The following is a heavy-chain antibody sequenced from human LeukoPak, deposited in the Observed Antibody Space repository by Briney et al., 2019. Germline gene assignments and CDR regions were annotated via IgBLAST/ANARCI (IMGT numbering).Heavy chain of an antibody. D-gene: IGHD6-6*01. CDR3: AREGYSSSSGPRNNWFDP. CDR1: GYTINNYD. CDR2: MNPNSGNT. Sequence: ASVKVSCKASGYTINNYDINWVRQATGQGLEWMGWMNPNSGNTGYAQKFRGRVTITWNTSISTVYMELTSLTSEDTAVYYCAREGYSSSSGPRNNWFDPWGQGTLVTVSS. J-gene: IGHJ5*02. V-gene: IGHV1-8*01.